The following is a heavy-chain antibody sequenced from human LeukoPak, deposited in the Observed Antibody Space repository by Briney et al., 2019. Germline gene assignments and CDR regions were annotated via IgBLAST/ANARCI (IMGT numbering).Heavy chain of an antibody. V-gene: IGHV4-61*08. Sequence: SETLSLTCTVSGGSISSGDYYWSWIRQPPGKGLEWIGYIYYSGSTNYNPSLKSRVTISVDTSKNQFSLKLSSVTAADTAVYYCAREDGGDFWSGLFDYWGQGTLVTVSS. CDR2: IYYSGST. J-gene: IGHJ4*02. CDR3: AREDGGDFWSGLFDY. CDR1: GGSISSGDYY. D-gene: IGHD3-3*01.